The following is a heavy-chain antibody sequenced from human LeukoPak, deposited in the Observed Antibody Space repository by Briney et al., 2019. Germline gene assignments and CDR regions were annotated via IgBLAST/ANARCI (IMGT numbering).Heavy chain of an antibody. V-gene: IGHV1-69*06. J-gene: IGHJ3*02. D-gene: IGHD5-12*01. CDR3: ASTGRWLRLAFDI. Sequence: SVKVSCKASGYTFTSYGINWVRQATGQGLEWMGGIIPIFGTANYAQKFQGRVTITADKSTSTAYMELSSLRSEDTAVYYCASTGRWLRLAFDIWGQGTMVTVPS. CDR1: GYTFTSYG. CDR2: IIPIFGTA.